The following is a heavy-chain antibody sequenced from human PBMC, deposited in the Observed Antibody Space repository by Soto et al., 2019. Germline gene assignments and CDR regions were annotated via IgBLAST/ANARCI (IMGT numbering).Heavy chain of an antibody. CDR3: AHRRSGSGWLDY. V-gene: IGHV2-5*08. D-gene: IGHD6-19*01. CDR2: IYWDDDK. J-gene: IGHJ4*02. CDR1: GGSISSGNYY. Sequence: TLSLTCTVSGGSISSGNYYWSWIRQPPGKALEWLALIYWDDDKRYSTSLKSRLNITKDTSKNLEVLTMTNMVPLDTATYYCAHRRSGSGWLDYWGQGTLVTVS.